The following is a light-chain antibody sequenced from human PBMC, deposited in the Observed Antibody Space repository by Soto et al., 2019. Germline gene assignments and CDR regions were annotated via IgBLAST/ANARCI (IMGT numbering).Light chain of an antibody. CDR2: DVS. CDR1: SSDVGGYNY. J-gene: IGLJ1*01. Sequence: QSVLTQPASVSGSPGQSITISCTGTSSDVGGYNYVSWYQNHPGKAPKLMIFDVSNRTSGVSNRISGSKSGKTASLTISGLQPEDEADYYCSSYTTSNTRQIVFGTGTKVTIL. V-gene: IGLV2-14*03. CDR3: SSYTTSNTRQIV.